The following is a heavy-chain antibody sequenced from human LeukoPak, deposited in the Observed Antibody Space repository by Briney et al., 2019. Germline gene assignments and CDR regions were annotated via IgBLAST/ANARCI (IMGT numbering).Heavy chain of an antibody. Sequence: GGSLRLSCAASGFTFSSYAMSWVRQAPGKGLEWVSAISGSGGSTYYADSVKGRFTISRDNSKNTLYLQMNSLRAEDTAVYYCAKVRRDLDIVVVPAAIDLDYWGQGTLVTVSS. CDR1: GFTFSSYA. D-gene: IGHD2-2*01. CDR2: ISGSGGST. CDR3: AKVRRDLDIVVVPAAIDLDY. J-gene: IGHJ4*02. V-gene: IGHV3-23*01.